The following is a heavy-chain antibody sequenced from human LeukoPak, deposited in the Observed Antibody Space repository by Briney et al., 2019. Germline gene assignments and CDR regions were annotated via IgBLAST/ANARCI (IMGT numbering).Heavy chain of an antibody. CDR2: ISWNSGSI. Sequence: GRSLRLSCAASGFTFDDYAMHWVRHAPGKGLEWVSGISWNSGSIGYADSVKGRFTISRDNAKNSLYLQMNSLRAGDTALYYCAKDLGPLVSGSSGFDYWGQGTLVTVSS. D-gene: IGHD6-6*01. V-gene: IGHV3-9*01. J-gene: IGHJ4*02. CDR3: AKDLGPLVSGSSGFDY. CDR1: GFTFDDYA.